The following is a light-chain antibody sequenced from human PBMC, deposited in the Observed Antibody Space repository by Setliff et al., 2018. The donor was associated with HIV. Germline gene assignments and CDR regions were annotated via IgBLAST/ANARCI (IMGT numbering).Light chain of an antibody. CDR1: SSNIGSNY. J-gene: IGLJ2*01. CDR3: GTWDSSLSAVV. V-gene: IGLV1-51*01. CDR2: DNN. Sequence: QSVLTQPPSVSAAPGQKVTISCSASSSNIGSNYVSWYQQLPGTAPKLLIYDNNKRPSGIPDRFSGSKSGTSATLGITGLQTGDEADYYCGTWDSSLSAVVFGGGTKVTVL.